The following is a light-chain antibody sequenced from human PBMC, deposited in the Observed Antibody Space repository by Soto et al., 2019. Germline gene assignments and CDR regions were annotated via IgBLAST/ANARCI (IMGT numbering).Light chain of an antibody. CDR2: AAS. CDR1: QRVSRY. J-gene: IGKJ4*01. CDR3: QQANSLPLT. V-gene: IGKV1-12*01. Sequence: DIQMTQSPSVVSASVGDRVTITCRASQRVSRYLAWYQQRPGKAPKLLIYAASALQSWVPSRFSGSGSGTDFTLTISSLQPEDFATYYCQQANSLPLTFGGGTKVEIK.